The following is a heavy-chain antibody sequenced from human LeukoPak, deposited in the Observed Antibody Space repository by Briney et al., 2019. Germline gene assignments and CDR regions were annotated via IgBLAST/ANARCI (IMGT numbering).Heavy chain of an antibody. D-gene: IGHD3-10*01. Sequence: SETLSLTCAVYGGSFSGYYWSWIRQPPGKGLESIGEINHSGSTNYNPSLKSRVTISVDTSKNQFSLKLSSVTAADTAVYYCARISSMVRGVITKFDYWGQGTLVTVSS. V-gene: IGHV4-34*01. CDR2: INHSGST. CDR3: ARISSMVRGVITKFDY. CDR1: GGSFSGYY. J-gene: IGHJ4*02.